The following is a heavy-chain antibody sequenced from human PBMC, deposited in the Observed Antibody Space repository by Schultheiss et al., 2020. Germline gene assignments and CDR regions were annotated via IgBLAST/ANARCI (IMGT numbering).Heavy chain of an antibody. CDR2: IIPIFGTA. D-gene: IGHD6-19*01. V-gene: IGHV1-69*06. J-gene: IGHJ6*02. CDR1: GGTFSSYA. Sequence: SVKVSCKASGGTFSSYAISWVRQAPGQGLEWMGGIIPIFGTANYAQKFQGRVKITADKSTSTAYMELSSLRSEDTAVYYCARGANRAYSSGWYNYYYGMDVWGQGTTVTVSS. CDR3: ARGANRAYSSGWYNYYYGMDV.